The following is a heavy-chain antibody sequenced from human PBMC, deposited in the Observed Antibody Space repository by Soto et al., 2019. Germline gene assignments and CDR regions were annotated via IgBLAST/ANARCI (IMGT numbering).Heavy chain of an antibody. V-gene: IGHV3-72*01. CDR3: VRVRDYYFDY. CDR2: SRNKVNTYTT. J-gene: IGHJ4*02. CDR1: GFTFSDRY. Sequence: EVQLVESGGALVQPGGSLRLSCAVSGFTFSDRYMDWVRQAPGKGLEWVGRSRNKVNTYTTEYAASVKGRFTISRDDSMNSLYLQMTSLKTEDTAVYYCVRVRDYYFDYWGLGTLVTVSS.